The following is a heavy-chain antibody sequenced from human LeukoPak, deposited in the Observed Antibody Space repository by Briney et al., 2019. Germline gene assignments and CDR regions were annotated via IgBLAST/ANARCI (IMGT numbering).Heavy chain of an antibody. CDR3: ARSRRWLQFFH. D-gene: IGHD5-24*01. V-gene: IGHV4-4*02. Sequence: PSGTLSLTCAVSGGSISSSNWWSWVRQPPGKGLEWIGEIYHSGSTNYNPSLKSRVTISVDTSKNQFSLKLSSVTAADAAVYYCARSRRWLQFFHWGQGTLVTVSS. CDR1: GGSISSSNW. J-gene: IGHJ4*02. CDR2: IYHSGST.